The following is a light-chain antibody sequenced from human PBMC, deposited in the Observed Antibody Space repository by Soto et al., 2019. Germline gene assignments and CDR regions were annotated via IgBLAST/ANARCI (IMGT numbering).Light chain of an antibody. J-gene: IGKJ1*01. CDR1: QTISSW. Sequence: DIQMTQSPSTLSGSVGHRVTLTCRASQTISSWLAWYQQKPGKAPKLLIYKASTLKSGVTSRFSGSGSGTEFTLTISSLQPDDFATYYCQPYNSYSEAVGQGTKVDIK. V-gene: IGKV1-5*03. CDR3: QPYNSYSEA. CDR2: KAS.